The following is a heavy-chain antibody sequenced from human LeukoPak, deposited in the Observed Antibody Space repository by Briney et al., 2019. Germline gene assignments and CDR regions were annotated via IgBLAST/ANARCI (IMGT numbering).Heavy chain of an antibody. D-gene: IGHD3-22*01. Sequence: SVKVSYKASGLTFTSSAMQWVRQARGQRLEWIGWIVVGSGNTNYAQKFQERVTITRDMSTSTAYMELSSLRSEDTAVYYCAASYYYDSSGYYSLDYWGQGTLVTVSS. CDR2: IVVGSGNT. CDR3: AASYYYDSSGYYSLDY. CDR1: GLTFTSSA. J-gene: IGHJ4*02. V-gene: IGHV1-58*02.